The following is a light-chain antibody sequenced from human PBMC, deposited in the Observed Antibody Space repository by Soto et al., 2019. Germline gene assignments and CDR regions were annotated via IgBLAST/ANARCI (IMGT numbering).Light chain of an antibody. CDR2: EVN. CDR3: SSYTITSTVV. J-gene: IGLJ2*01. Sequence: ALTQPPSVSGSPGQSVTISCTGTSTDVGPYNRVSWYQQPPGTAPKLIIYEVNNRPSGVPDRFSGSKSGNTASLTISGLQAADEADYYCSSYTITSTVVFGGGTKLTVL. V-gene: IGLV2-18*02. CDR1: STDVGPYNR.